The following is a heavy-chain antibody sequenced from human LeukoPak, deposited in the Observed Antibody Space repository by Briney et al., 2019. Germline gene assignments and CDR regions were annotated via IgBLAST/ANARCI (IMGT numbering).Heavy chain of an antibody. V-gene: IGHV4-59*01. CDR3: XXXXXXXXEPLLTSYYMDV. D-gene: IGHD1-14*01. CDR2: IYYSGST. Sequence: SETLSLTCTVSGGSISSYYWSWIRQPPGKGLEWIGYIYYSGSTNYNPSLKSRVTISVDTSKNQFFLKLSSLTAADTAVYYCXXXXXXXXEPLLTSYYMDVWGKGTTVTISS. J-gene: IGHJ6*03. CDR1: GGSISSYY.